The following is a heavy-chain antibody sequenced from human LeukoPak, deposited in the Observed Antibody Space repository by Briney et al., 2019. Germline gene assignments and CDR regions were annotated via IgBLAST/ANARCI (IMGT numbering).Heavy chain of an antibody. J-gene: IGHJ4*02. CDR1: GITFRSSS. Sequence: GGSRRLSCAASGITFRSSSMHWVRQAPGKGLEWLAFIRFDGSTKYYADSVKGRFTVSRDNSKSTLYLQMNSLRAEDTAVYYCAQPDFWGQGTLVTVSS. CDR2: IRFDGSTK. CDR3: AQPDF. V-gene: IGHV3-30*02.